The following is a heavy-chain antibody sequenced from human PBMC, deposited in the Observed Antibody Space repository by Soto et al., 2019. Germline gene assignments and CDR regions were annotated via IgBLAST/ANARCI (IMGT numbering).Heavy chain of an antibody. CDR1: GFTFSSYA. CDR2: ISGSGDST. V-gene: IGHV3-23*01. J-gene: IGHJ4*02. CDR3: ASRGSGSYDDY. Sequence: EVQLLESGGGLVQPGGSLRLSCAASGFTFSSYAMRWVRQAPVKGLEWVSAISGSGDSTYYADSVKGRFTSSRDNSQNTLYLHMNSLSAEDTALYYCASRGSGSYDDYGGQGTLVPVSS. D-gene: IGHD1-26*01.